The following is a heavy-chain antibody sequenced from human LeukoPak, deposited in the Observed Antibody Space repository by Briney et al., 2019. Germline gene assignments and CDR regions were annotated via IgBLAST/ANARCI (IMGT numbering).Heavy chain of an antibody. Sequence: SETLSLTCTVSGGSISSSSYYWGWIRQPPGKGLEWIGYIYYSGSTNYNPSLKSRVTISVDTSKNQFSLKLNSVTAADTAVYYCARVSSSWYQDWYFDLWGRGTLVTVSS. CDR3: ARVSSSWYQDWYFDL. D-gene: IGHD6-13*01. CDR2: IYYSGST. CDR1: GGSISSSSYY. V-gene: IGHV4-61*05. J-gene: IGHJ2*01.